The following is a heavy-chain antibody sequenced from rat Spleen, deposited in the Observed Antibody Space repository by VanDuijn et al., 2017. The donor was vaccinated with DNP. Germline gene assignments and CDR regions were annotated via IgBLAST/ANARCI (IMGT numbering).Heavy chain of an antibody. V-gene: IGHV5-31*01. J-gene: IGHJ2*01. Sequence: DVQPVESGGDLVQPGRSLKLSCVASGFTFSDHLMTWIRQVPGKGLEWVASITSVGGSSYYPDSVKGRFTVSRDNAKSTLYLQMNSLRSEDTATYYCARGNYPGINTFDYWGQGVMVTVSS. CDR2: ITSVGGSS. CDR1: GFTFSDHL. CDR3: ARGNYPGINTFDY. D-gene: IGHD1-4*01.